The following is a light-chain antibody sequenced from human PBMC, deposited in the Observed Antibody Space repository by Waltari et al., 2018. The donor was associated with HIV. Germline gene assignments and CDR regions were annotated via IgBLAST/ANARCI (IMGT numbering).Light chain of an antibody. CDR3: QQYYTSPLT. CDR1: QSVLYSSNNKNY. J-gene: IGKJ4*01. Sequence: DIVMTQSPDSLAVSLGERATINCKSSQSVLYSSNNKNYLAWYQEKPGQPPKLLIYWASTRESGLPDRFSGSGSGTDCTLTISSLRAEDVAVYYCQQYYTSPLTFGGGTKVEIK. CDR2: WAS. V-gene: IGKV4-1*01.